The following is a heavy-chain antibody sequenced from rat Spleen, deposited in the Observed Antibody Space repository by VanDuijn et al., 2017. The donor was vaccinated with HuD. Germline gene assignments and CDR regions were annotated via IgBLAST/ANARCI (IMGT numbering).Heavy chain of an antibody. CDR1: GYSITSNY. D-gene: IGHD1-10*01. CDR3: ARDNTYKAY. V-gene: IGHV3-3*01. Sequence: EVQLQESGPGLVKPPQSLSLTCSVSGYSITSNYWGWIRKFPGNKLEWMGYIDGAGSTNYNPSLKSRIPITRDTSKNQFFLQVNSVTTEDTATYYCARDNTYKAYWGQGVMVTVSS. J-gene: IGHJ2*01. CDR2: IDGAGST.